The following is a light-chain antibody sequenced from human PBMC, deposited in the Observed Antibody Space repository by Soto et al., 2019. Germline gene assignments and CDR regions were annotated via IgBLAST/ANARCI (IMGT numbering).Light chain of an antibody. CDR2: AAS. J-gene: IGKJ1*01. V-gene: IGKV1-27*01. CDR3: QKYNSARWT. Sequence: DIQMTQSPSSLSASVGDRVTITCRASQGISNYLAWYQQKPGKVPKLLIYAASTLQSGVPSRFTRSGSGTDFTLTNTSLQPEDVETYDCQKYNSARWTFGQGTKVEIK. CDR1: QGISNY.